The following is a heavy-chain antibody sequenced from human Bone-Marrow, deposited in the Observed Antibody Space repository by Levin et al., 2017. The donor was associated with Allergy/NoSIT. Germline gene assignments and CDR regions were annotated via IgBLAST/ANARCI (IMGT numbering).Heavy chain of an antibody. CDR1: GFAFRTYG. CDR3: AKSYCSDTSCSIDY. Sequence: GGSLRLSCAASGFAFRTYGMHWVRQAPGKGLEWLGIISNDGSNEYYADSVKGRFTISRDNSKNKLYLLMNSLSRDDTAVYYCAKSYCSDTSCSIDYWGQGTLVTVSS. V-gene: IGHV3-30*18. J-gene: IGHJ4*02. CDR2: ISNDGSNE. D-gene: IGHD2-2*01.